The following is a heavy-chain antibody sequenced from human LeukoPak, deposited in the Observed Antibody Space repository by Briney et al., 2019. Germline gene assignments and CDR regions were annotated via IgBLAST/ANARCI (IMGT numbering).Heavy chain of an antibody. Sequence: TPSETLSLTCAVYGSPLNGHYWSWIRQPPGKGLEWIGEGNERGGTKFNPSLRGRVAISADTSKNQFSLHLYSVTAADTAVYYCAKNGQSGFSFDPWGQGTPVIVSS. CDR2: GNERGGT. D-gene: IGHD2-8*01. J-gene: IGHJ5*02. V-gene: IGHV4-34*01. CDR3: AKNGQSGFSFDP. CDR1: GSPLNGHY.